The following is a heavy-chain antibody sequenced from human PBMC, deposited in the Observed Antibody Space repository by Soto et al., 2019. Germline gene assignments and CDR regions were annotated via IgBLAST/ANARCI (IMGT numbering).Heavy chain of an antibody. CDR3: ARHRYYYDSSGYYRALYYFDY. V-gene: IGHV4-39*01. CDR1: GGSISSSSYY. Sequence: PSETLSLTCTVSGGSISSSSYYWGWTRQPPGKGLEWIGSIYYSGSTYYNPSLKSRVTISVDTSKNQFSLKLSSVTAADTAVYYCARHRYYYDSSGYYRALYYFDYWGQGTLVTVSS. D-gene: IGHD3-22*01. CDR2: IYYSGST. J-gene: IGHJ4*02.